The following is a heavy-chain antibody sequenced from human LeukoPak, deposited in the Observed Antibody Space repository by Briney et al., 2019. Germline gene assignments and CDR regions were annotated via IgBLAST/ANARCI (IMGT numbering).Heavy chain of an antibody. CDR1: GGSISSRSYY. Sequence: SETLSLTCAVSGGSISSRSYYWGWIRQSPGKGLEWIGSIYYSGSTYYNPSLKSRVTISVDTSKNQFSLKLSSVAATDTAVYYCARRYISGYYNWFDPWGQGTLVTVSS. J-gene: IGHJ5*02. D-gene: IGHD3-22*01. CDR3: ARRYISGYYNWFDP. V-gene: IGHV4-39*01. CDR2: IYYSGST.